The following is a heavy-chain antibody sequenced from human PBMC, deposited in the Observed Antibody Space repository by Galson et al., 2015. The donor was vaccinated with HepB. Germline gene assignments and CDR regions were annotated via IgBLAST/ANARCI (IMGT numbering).Heavy chain of an antibody. D-gene: IGHD6-6*01. Sequence: SLRLSCAASGFTFSSYWMSWVRQAPGKGLEWVANIKQDGSEKYYVDSVKGRFTISRDNAKNSLYLQMNSLRAEDTAVYYCASSPWGSSGYFDYWGQGTLVTVSS. CDR3: ASSPWGSSGYFDY. CDR1: GFTFSSYW. V-gene: IGHV3-7*01. CDR2: IKQDGSEK. J-gene: IGHJ4*02.